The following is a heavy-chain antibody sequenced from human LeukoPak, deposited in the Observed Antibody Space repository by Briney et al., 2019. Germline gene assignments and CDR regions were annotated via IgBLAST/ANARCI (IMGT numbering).Heavy chain of an antibody. D-gene: IGHD5-12*01. CDR2: ISGSGGST. CDR3: ARHRKDIVATIFYYYYMDV. CDR1: GFTFSSYA. Sequence: GGSLRLSCAASGFTFSSYAMSWVRQAPGKGLEWVSAISGSGGSTYYADSVKGRFTISRDNSKNTLYLQMNSLRAEDTAVYYCARHRKDIVATIFYYYYMDVWGKGTTVTISS. J-gene: IGHJ6*03. V-gene: IGHV3-23*01.